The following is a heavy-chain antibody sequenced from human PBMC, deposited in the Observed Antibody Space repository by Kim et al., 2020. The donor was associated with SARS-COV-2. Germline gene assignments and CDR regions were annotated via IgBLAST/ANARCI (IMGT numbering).Heavy chain of an antibody. V-gene: IGHV3-23*01. D-gene: IGHD6-13*01. CDR3: AKVPRGVAAAGPRTIFDY. CDR1: GFTFSSYA. J-gene: IGHJ4*02. Sequence: GGSLRLSCAASGFTFSSYAMSWVRQAPGKGLEWVSAISGSGGSTYYADSVKGRFTISRDNSKNTLYLQMNSLRAEDTAVYYCAKVPRGVAAAGPRTIFDYWGQGTLVTVSS. CDR2: ISGSGGST.